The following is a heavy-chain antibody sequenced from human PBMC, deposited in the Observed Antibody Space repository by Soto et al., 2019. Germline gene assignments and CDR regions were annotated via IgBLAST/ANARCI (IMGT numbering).Heavy chain of an antibody. J-gene: IGHJ6*02. CDR2: IYYSGST. CDR1: GGSXSSSSYY. V-gene: IGHV4-39*01. Sequence: SETLSLTCTVSGGSXSSSSYYWGWIRQPPGKGLEWIGSIYYSGSTYYNPSLKSRVTISVDTSKNQFSLKLSSVTAADTAVYYCARQASYYYYYGMDVWGQGTTVTVSS. CDR3: ARQASYYYYYGMDV.